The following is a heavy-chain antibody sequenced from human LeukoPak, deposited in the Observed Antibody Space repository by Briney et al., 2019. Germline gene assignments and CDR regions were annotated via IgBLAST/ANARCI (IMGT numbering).Heavy chain of an antibody. CDR3: AKASHGMDV. J-gene: IGHJ6*02. V-gene: IGHV3-9*01. Sequence: TGGSLRLSCAASGFTFSSYAMSWVRQAPGKGLEWVSGISWNSGSIGYADSVKGRFTISRDNAKNSLYLQMNSLRAEDTALYYCAKASHGMDVWGQGTTVTVSS. CDR1: GFTFSSYA. CDR2: ISWNSGSI.